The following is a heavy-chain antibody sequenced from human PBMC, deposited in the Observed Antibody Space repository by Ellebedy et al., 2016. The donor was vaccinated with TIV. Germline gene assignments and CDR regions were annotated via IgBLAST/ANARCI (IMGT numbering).Heavy chain of an antibody. J-gene: IGHJ5*02. V-gene: IGHV3-23*01. CDR1: GFTFSSYA. Sequence: PGGSLRLSCAASGFTFSSYAMTWVRQAPGKGLEWVSSISGSGATTYYADSVKGRFTISRDNSKSTLYLQMSSLRAEDTAGYYCAKGKRVAVGGWFDPWGQGTLVTVSS. CDR2: ISGSGATT. CDR3: AKGKRVAVGGWFDP. D-gene: IGHD6-19*01.